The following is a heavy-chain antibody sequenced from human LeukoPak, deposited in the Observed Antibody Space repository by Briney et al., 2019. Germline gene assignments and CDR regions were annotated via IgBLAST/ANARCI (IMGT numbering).Heavy chain of an antibody. CDR2: INSDGSST. V-gene: IGHV3-74*01. CDR3: ARFGIAAALFDY. CDR1: GFTFSSYA. J-gene: IGHJ4*02. Sequence: GGSLRLSCAASGFTFSSYAMHWVRQAPGKGLVWVSRINSDGSSTSYADSVKGRFTISRDNAKNTLYLQMNSLRAEDTAVYYCARFGIAAALFDYWGQGTLVTVSS. D-gene: IGHD6-13*01.